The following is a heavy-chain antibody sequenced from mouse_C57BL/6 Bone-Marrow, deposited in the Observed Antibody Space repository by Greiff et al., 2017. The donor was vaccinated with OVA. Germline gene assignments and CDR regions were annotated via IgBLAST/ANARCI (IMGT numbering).Heavy chain of an antibody. CDR1: GYTFTSYW. V-gene: IGHV1-69*01. J-gene: IGHJ3*01. CDR3: ARSGLRSSWFAY. Sequence: QVQLQQPGAELVMPGASVKLSCKASGYTFTSYWMHWVKQRPGQGLEWIGEIDPSDSYTNYNQKVKGKSTLTVDKSSSTAYMQLSSLTSEDSAVYYCARSGLRSSWFAYWGQGTLVTVSA. CDR2: IDPSDSYT. D-gene: IGHD1-1*01.